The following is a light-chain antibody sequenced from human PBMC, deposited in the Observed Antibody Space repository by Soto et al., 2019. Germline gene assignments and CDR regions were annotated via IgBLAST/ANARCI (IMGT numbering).Light chain of an antibody. V-gene: IGKV3-15*01. Sequence: EIVMRQSPGTLSLSPGDTATLSCRASQSLGSDLAWYQQKPGQAPRLLIFGASARTTGIPARISGSGSGAEFTLTISSLRSEDFAVYFCQQYYNWPRTFGQGTKV. CDR1: QSLGSD. J-gene: IGKJ1*01. CDR3: QQYYNWPRT. CDR2: GAS.